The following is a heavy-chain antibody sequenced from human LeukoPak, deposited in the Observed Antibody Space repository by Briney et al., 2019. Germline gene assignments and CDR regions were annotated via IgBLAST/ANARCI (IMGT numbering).Heavy chain of an antibody. D-gene: IGHD5-12*01. Sequence: ASVKVSCKASGYTFTSYYMHWVRQAPGQGLEWMGIITPSGGSTSNTQKFQGRVTMTRDTSTSTVYMALSSLRSEDTAVYYCARVHPAGYNGYVSVHDYWGQGTLVTVSS. CDR2: ITPSGGST. V-gene: IGHV1-46*01. CDR3: ARVHPAGYNGYVSVHDY. J-gene: IGHJ4*02. CDR1: GYTFTSYY.